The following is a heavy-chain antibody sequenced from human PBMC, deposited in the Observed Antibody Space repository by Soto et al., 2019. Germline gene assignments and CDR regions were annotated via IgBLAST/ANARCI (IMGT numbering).Heavy chain of an antibody. D-gene: IGHD3-10*01. Sequence: SETLSLTFDVYGGTFSGYYRSWIRQPPGKGLEWIGEINHSGSTNYNPSLKSRVTISVDTSKNQFSLKLSSVTAADTAVYYCARASGMVRGVIRYYCYGMDVWCQGTTVTVSS. CDR1: GGTFSGYY. V-gene: IGHV4-34*01. CDR3: ARASGMVRGVIRYYCYGMDV. J-gene: IGHJ6*02. CDR2: INHSGST.